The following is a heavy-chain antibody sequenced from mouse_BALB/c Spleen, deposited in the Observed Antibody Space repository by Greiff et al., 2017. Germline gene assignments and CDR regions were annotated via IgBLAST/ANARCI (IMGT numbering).Heavy chain of an antibody. CDR2: IYPGNSDT. D-gene: IGHD2-4*01. V-gene: IGHV1-5*01. J-gene: IGHJ2*01. Sequence: VQLQQSGTVLARPGASVKMSCKASGYSFTSYWMHWVKQRPGQGLEWIGAIYPGNSDTSYNQKFKGKAKLTAVTSASTAYMELSSLTNEDSAVYYSTKIYCDYEDFDYWGQGTTLTVSS. CDR1: GYSFTSYW. CDR3: TKIYCDYEDFDY.